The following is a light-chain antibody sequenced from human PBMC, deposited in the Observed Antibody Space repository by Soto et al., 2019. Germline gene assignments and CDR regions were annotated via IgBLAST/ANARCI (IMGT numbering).Light chain of an antibody. Sequence: EIVLTQSPSTLSLSPGERATLSCRASQSINNYLAWYQHKPGQAPRLLIYDASNRATGIPARFSGSGSGTDFSLTISRLEAEDFAVYYCQQYGSSSRTFGQGTKVDIK. CDR1: QSINNY. V-gene: IGKV3-20*01. CDR3: QQYGSSSRT. J-gene: IGKJ1*01. CDR2: DAS.